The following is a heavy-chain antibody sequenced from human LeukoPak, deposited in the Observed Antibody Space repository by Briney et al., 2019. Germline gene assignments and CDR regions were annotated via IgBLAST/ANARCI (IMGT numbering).Heavy chain of an antibody. J-gene: IGHJ4*02. CDR2: ISRTSSTI. V-gene: IGHV3-48*04. D-gene: IGHD2-15*01. CDR1: GFTFGTQS. Sequence: PGGSLRLSCAASGFTFGTQSVNWVRQAPGKGLEWVSFISRTSSTIYYADSVKGRFTISRDNAKNSLYLQMNGLRAEDTAVYYCARDCEGAATSPTHSPLDYWGQGTLVTVSS. CDR3: ARDCEGAATSPTHSPLDY.